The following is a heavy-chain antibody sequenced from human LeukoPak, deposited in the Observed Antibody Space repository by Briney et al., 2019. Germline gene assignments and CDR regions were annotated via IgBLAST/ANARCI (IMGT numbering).Heavy chain of an antibody. Sequence: GGSLRLSCAASGFTFSSYAMSWVRQAPGKGLEWVSAISGSGGSTYYADSVKGRFTISRDNSKNTLYLQMNSLRAEDTAVYYCAKDSGLIPRLLWFGEQTRGNWFDPWGQGTLVTVSS. CDR2: ISGSGGST. V-gene: IGHV3-23*01. D-gene: IGHD3-10*01. CDR3: AKDSGLIPRLLWFGEQTRGNWFDP. J-gene: IGHJ5*02. CDR1: GFTFSSYA.